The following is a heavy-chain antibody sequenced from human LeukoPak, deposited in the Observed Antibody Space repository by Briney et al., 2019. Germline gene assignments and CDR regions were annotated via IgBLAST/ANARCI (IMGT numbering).Heavy chain of an antibody. Sequence: GGSVRHSCGASGFPFSCLREIWPRPPPGKGLEWVGSLKSKNDGRTTDHAALVHSRFTDSREDSKNPVYLQMDSLKTQDTAVYYSTTDPANYEILTGYDTFRNDWGQGTLVTVSS. CDR3: TTDPANYEILTGYDTFRND. CDR1: GFPFSCLR. J-gene: IGHJ4*02. V-gene: IGHV3-15*01. D-gene: IGHD3-9*01. CDR2: LKSKNDGRTT.